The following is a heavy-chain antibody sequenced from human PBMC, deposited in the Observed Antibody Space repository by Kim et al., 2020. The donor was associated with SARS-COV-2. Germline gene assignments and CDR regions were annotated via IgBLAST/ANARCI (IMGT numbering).Heavy chain of an antibody. D-gene: IGHD6-19*01. CDR3: VKDSGLGTRGVAVAGTI. CDR1: GFTFSSYA. Sequence: GGSLRLSCSASGFTFSSYAMHWVRQAPGKGLEYVSAISSNGGSTYYADSVKGRFTISRDNSKNTLYLQMSSLRAEDTAVYYCVKDSGLGTRGVAVAGTIWGQGTLVTVSS. J-gene: IGHJ4*02. CDR2: ISSNGGST. V-gene: IGHV3-64D*09.